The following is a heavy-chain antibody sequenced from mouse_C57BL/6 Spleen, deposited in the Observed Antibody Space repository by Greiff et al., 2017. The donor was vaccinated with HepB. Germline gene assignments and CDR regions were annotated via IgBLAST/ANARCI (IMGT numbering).Heavy chain of an antibody. J-gene: IGHJ3*01. CDR3: ARSGDSSGSPFAY. Sequence: VQLQQPGAELVRPGSSVKLSCKASGYTFTSYWMDWVKQRPGQGLEWIGNIYPSDSETHYNQKFKDKATLTVDKSSSTAYMQLSSLTSEDSAVYYCARSGDSSGSPFAYWGQGTLVTVSA. V-gene: IGHV1-61*01. D-gene: IGHD3-2*02. CDR1: GYTFTSYW. CDR2: IYPSDSET.